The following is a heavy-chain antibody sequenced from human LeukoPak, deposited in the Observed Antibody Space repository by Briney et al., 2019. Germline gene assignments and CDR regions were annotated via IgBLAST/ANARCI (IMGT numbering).Heavy chain of an antibody. CDR3: AKGTSGGTYYALGY. Sequence: GGSLRLSCAASGFSFSNYAMSWVRRAPGKGLEWVSDISFSGGTTNYADSVKGRFTISRDNSNHTLYLQMNSLRAEDTAVYYCAKGTSGGTYYALGYWGQGTLVTVSS. D-gene: IGHD1-26*01. V-gene: IGHV3-23*01. CDR1: GFSFSNYA. J-gene: IGHJ4*02. CDR2: ISFSGGTT.